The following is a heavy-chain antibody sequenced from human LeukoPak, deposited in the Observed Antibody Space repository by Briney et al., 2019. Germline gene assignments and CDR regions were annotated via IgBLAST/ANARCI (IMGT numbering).Heavy chain of an antibody. CDR2: ISAYNGNT. CDR1: GYTFTSYG. Sequence: ASVKVSCKASGYTFTSYGISWVRQAPGQGLEWMGWISAYNGNTNYAQKLQGRVTMTTDTSTSTAYMGLRSLRSDDTAVYYCAISSPAHYYFDYWGQGTLVTVSS. CDR3: AISSPAHYYFDY. V-gene: IGHV1-18*01. J-gene: IGHJ4*02. D-gene: IGHD6-13*01.